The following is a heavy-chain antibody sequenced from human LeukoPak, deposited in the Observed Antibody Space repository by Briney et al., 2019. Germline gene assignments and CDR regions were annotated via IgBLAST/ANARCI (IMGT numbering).Heavy chain of an antibody. V-gene: IGHV1-3*01. CDR3: ARAQRITMIVVGLHAFDI. CDR1: GGSFSIYG. CDR2: INAGNGNT. D-gene: IGHD3-22*01. J-gene: IGHJ3*02. Sequence: ASVKVSCKAAGGSFSIYGITWVRQAPGQRLEWMGWINAGNGNTKYSQKFQGRVTITRDTSASTAYMELSSLRSEDTAVYYCARAQRITMIVVGLHAFDIWGQGTMVTVSS.